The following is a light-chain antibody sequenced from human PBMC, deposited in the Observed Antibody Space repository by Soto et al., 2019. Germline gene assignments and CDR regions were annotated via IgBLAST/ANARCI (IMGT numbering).Light chain of an antibody. CDR1: SSDVGGYNY. Sequence: QSVLTQPASVSGSPGQSITISCTGTSSDVGGYNYVSWYQQHPGKAPKLMIYEVSKRPSGLSNRFSGSKSGNTASLTISGLQAEDEADYYCSSSTSTSTHVVFGGGTKLTVL. J-gene: IGLJ2*01. V-gene: IGLV2-14*01. CDR3: SSSTSTSTHVV. CDR2: EVS.